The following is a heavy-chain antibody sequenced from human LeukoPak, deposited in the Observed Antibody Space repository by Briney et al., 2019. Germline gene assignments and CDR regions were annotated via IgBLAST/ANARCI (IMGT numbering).Heavy chain of an antibody. D-gene: IGHD5-12*01. J-gene: IGHJ4*02. CDR3: ARDGGDSGYDLDY. Sequence: GGSLRLSCAASGFIFRSYAMSWVRQAPGKGLEWVSVIYSGGSTYYADSVKGRFTISRDNSKNTLYLQMNSLRAEDTAVYYCARDGGDSGYDLDYWGQGTLVTVSS. CDR2: IYSGGST. V-gene: IGHV3-53*01. CDR1: GFIFRSYA.